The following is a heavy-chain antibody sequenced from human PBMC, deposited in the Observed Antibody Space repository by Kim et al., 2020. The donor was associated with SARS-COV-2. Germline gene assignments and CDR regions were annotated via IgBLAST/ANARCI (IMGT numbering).Heavy chain of an antibody. Sequence: SETLSLTCTVSGDSIGTTSFHWGWIRQSPERGLEWIGNIYHSGSAYYNPSLKSRVAISVDTSKNQFSLRLTSLTAADTAVYYCARTSMTTVTTWHWFAPWGPRIQVTVSS. CDR2: IYHSGSA. J-gene: IGHJ5*02. CDR3: ARTSMTTVTTWHWFAP. V-gene: IGHV4-39*01. D-gene: IGHD4-17*01. CDR1: GDSIGTTSFH.